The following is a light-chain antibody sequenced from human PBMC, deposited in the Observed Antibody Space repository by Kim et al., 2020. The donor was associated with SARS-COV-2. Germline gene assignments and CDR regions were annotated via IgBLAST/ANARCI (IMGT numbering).Light chain of an antibody. J-gene: IGLJ3*02. CDR2: EDN. Sequence: SYELTQPPSVSVSPGQTASLTCSGERLGDKSASWYQQRPGQSPKQVIYEDNKRPSGIPERFSGSSSGNTATLTISGTQAMDEADYYCQAWDSITGGVFGGGTQLTVL. V-gene: IGLV3-1*01. CDR1: RLGDKS. CDR3: QAWDSITGGV.